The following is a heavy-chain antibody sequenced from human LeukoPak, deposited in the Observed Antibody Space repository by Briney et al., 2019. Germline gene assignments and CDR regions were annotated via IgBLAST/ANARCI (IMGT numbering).Heavy chain of an antibody. Sequence: ASVTVSCKASGYTFTGYYMHWVRQAPGQGLEWMGWINPNSGGTNYAQKFQGRATMTRDTSISTAYMELSRLRSDDTAVYYCASRSAGYYDSSGFPDYWGQGTLVTVSS. V-gene: IGHV1-2*02. CDR1: GYTFTGYY. J-gene: IGHJ4*02. CDR2: INPNSGGT. D-gene: IGHD3-22*01. CDR3: ASRSAGYYDSSGFPDY.